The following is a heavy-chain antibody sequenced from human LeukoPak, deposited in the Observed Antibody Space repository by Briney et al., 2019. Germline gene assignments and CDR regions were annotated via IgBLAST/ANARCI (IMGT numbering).Heavy chain of an antibody. CDR3: AIIWGAPIWLVP. D-gene: IGHD1-26*01. CDR1: GGSISSYY. CDR2: IYYSGST. V-gene: IGHV4-59*07. J-gene: IGHJ5*02. Sequence: SDTLSLTCTVSGGSISSYYWSWMRQPPGKGLEWIGYIYYSGSTNYNPSLKRRVTISVDTSKNQFSLKLSSVTAADTAVYHFAIIWGAPIWLVPWGQGTLVTVSS.